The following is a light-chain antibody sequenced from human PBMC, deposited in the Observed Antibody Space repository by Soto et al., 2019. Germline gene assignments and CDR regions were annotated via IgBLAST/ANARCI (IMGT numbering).Light chain of an antibody. CDR1: SRDVGSYDL. CDR3: SSYTTSSTVV. Sequence: QSVLTQPASVSGSPGQSITISCTGTSRDVGSYDLVSWYQHHPGKAPKLMIYEGTKRPSGVSNRFSGSKSGNTASLAISGLQAEDEADYYCSSYTTSSTVVFGGGTQLTVL. CDR2: EGT. J-gene: IGLJ2*01. V-gene: IGLV2-14*02.